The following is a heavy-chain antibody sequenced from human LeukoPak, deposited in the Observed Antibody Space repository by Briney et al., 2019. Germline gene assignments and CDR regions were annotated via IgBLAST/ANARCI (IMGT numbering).Heavy chain of an antibody. V-gene: IGHV1-18*01. CDR1: GYTFTSYG. CDR2: ISAYNGYT. CDR3: ARRSPTTETTGPFQH. D-gene: IGHD4-11*01. J-gene: IGHJ1*01. Sequence: GASVKVSCKASGYTFTSYGISWVRQAPGQGLEWMGWISAYNGYTKAAQKFQDRFIMTTDTSTNTAYMELRSLTSDDTAVYFCARRSPTTETTGPFQHWGQGTLVSVS.